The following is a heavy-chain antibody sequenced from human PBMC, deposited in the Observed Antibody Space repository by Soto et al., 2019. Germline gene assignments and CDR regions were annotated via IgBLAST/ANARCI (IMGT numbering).Heavy chain of an antibody. CDR3: ARDEGYCSSTSCPYGMDV. CDR1: GFTVSSSY. Sequence: GGSLTLSCAASGFTVSSSYMSWVRKAPGKGLEWVSVIYSGGSTYYADSVKGRFTISRHNSKNTLYLQMNSLRAEDTAVYYCARDEGYCSSTSCPYGMDVWGQGTTVTVSS. CDR2: IYSGGST. D-gene: IGHD2-2*01. J-gene: IGHJ6*02. V-gene: IGHV3-53*04.